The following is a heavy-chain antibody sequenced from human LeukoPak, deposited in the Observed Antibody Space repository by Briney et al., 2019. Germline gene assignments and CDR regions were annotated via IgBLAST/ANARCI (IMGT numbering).Heavy chain of an antibody. V-gene: IGHV3-23*01. CDR2: ISGSGGST. D-gene: IGHD3-10*01. CDR3: AKEAAYYGSGSYFVGWFDP. Sequence: PGGSLRLSCAASGFTFSSYAMSWVRQAPGKGLEWVSAISGSGGSTYYADSVKGRFTISRDNSKNTLYLQMNSLRAEDTAVYSCAKEAAYYGSGSYFVGWFDPWGQGTLVTVSS. CDR1: GFTFSSYA. J-gene: IGHJ5*02.